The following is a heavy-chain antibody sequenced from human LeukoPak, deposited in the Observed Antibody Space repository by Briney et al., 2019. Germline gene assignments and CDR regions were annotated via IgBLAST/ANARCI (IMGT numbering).Heavy chain of an antibody. V-gene: IGHV3-7*01. Sequence: GRSLRLSCAASGFTFSSYAMHWVRQAPGKGLEWVATIKQDGSAKYYVDSVKGRLTISRDNAKNSLYLQMNSLRAEDTAIYYCATTLITNYDFYYMAVWGKGTTVTVSS. D-gene: IGHD3-16*01. CDR2: IKQDGSAK. CDR3: ATTLITNYDFYYMAV. CDR1: GFTFSSYA. J-gene: IGHJ6*03.